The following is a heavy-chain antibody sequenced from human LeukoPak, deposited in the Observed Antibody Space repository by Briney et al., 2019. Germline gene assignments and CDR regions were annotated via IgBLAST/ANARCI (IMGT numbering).Heavy chain of an antibody. D-gene: IGHD3-10*01. CDR3: ARPYGSGRRWFDP. V-gene: IGHV3-48*01. CDR1: GFTFSSYS. J-gene: IGHJ5*02. Sequence: GGSLRLSRAASGFTFSSYSMNWVRQAPGKGLEWVSYISSSSSTIYYADSVKGRFTISRDNAKNSLYLQMNSLRAEDTAVYYCARPYGSGRRWFDPWGQGTLVTVSS. CDR2: ISSSSSTI.